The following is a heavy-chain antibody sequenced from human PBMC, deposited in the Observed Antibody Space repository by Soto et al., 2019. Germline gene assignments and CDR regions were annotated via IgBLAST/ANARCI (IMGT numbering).Heavy chain of an antibody. J-gene: IGHJ5*02. CDR1: GFTFSSYA. Sequence: EVQLLESGGGLVQPGGSLRLSCAASGFTFSSYAMSWVRQAPGKGLEWVSAISGSGGSTYYADSVKGRFTISRDNSKNTLYLQMNSLRAEDTAVYYCAKYKIQLWSSIPYRFGEQQKGYNWFDPWGQGTLVTVSS. CDR2: ISGSGGST. D-gene: IGHD5-18*01. CDR3: AKYKIQLWSSIPYRFGEQQKGYNWFDP. V-gene: IGHV3-23*01.